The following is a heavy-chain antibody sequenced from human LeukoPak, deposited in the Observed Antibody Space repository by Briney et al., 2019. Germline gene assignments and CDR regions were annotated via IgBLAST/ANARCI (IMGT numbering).Heavy chain of an antibody. J-gene: IGHJ6*02. Sequence: SQTLSLTCAISGDNVSNKSAAWNWIRQSPSRGLEWLGRTYYRSKWYNDYAISVKSRIIINPDTSKNQFSLQLNSVTPEDTAVYYCARAPHTYSYGNYYYNAMDVWGQGTTVTVSS. V-gene: IGHV6-1*01. CDR3: ARAPHTYSYGNYYYNAMDV. D-gene: IGHD5-18*01. CDR2: TYYRSKWYN. CDR1: GDNVSNKSAA.